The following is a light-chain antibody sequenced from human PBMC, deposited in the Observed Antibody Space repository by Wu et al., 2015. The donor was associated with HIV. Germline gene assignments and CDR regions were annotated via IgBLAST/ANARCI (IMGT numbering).Light chain of an antibody. V-gene: IGKV3-11*01. CDR3: QQRTNWLLT. CDR1: QSLGTY. Sequence: EIVLTQSPATLSSSPGERVTLSCRASQSLGTYLAWYQQKPGQAPRLLIYGASSRATGIPDRFTASGSGTDFILTISSLEPEDFAVYYCQQRTNWLLTFGGGPGVEDQT. CDR2: GAS. J-gene: IGKJ4*01.